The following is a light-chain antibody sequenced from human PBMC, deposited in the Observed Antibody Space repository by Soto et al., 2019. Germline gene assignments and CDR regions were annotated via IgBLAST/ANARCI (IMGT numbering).Light chain of an antibody. CDR2: AAS. Sequence: DIQMTQSPSSLPASVGDRVTLTCRASQSISTYLNWYQQKPGKAPKLLIYAASSLQSGVPSRLSGSGSGTDFTLTISSLQPEDFATYYCQQRYTIPYTFGQGTKLEIK. CDR3: QQRYTIPYT. V-gene: IGKV1-39*01. J-gene: IGKJ2*01. CDR1: QSISTY.